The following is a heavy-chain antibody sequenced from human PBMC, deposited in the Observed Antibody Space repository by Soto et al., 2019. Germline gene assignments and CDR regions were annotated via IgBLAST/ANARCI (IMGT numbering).Heavy chain of an antibody. D-gene: IGHD3-22*01. CDR2: ISYDGSNK. Sequence: GGSLRRTYAASGFTFSSYGMHWVRQAPGKGLEWVAVISYDGSNKYYADSVKGRFTISRDNSKNTLYLQMNSLRAEDTAVYYCAAYNYYDSSGYYPGAFDIWGQGTMVTVSS. J-gene: IGHJ3*02. V-gene: IGHV3-30*03. CDR1: GFTFSSYG. CDR3: AAYNYYDSSGYYPGAFDI.